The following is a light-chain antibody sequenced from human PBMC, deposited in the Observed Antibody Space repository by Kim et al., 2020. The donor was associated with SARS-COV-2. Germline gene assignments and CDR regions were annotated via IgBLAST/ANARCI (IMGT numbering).Light chain of an antibody. V-gene: IGLV2-18*02. CDR2: EVS. CDR3: SSFTSSITWV. J-gene: IGLJ3*02. CDR1: RSDVGTSNH. Sequence: QSALTQPPSVSGSPGQSVTISCTGTRSDVGTSNHVSWYQQSPGTAPKLLIYEVSSRPSGVPDRFSGSKSGNTAYLTVSGLQAEDEADYHCSSFTSSITWVFGGGTQLTVL.